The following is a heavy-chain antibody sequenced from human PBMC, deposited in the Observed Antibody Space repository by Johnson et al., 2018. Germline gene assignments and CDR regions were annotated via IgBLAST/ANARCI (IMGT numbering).Heavy chain of an antibody. CDR1: KVTFSNYA. D-gene: IGHD4-17*01. Sequence: VQLVQSGGGLVQPGGSLRLSCAASKVTFSNYAMSWVRQGPGKGLELVSAISGSGDNTYYADSVRGRFTISRDNSKNTLYLHMNSLRAEDTAVFYCAKEPSGDGGAFHIWGQGTMVTVAS. J-gene: IGHJ3*02. V-gene: IGHV3-23*04. CDR3: AKEPSGDGGAFHI. CDR2: ISGSGDNT.